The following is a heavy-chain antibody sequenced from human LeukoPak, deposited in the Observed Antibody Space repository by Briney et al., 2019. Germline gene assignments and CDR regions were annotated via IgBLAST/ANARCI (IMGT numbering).Heavy chain of an antibody. CDR3: AILYWGGSSWYEGGDYFDY. CDR2: IYPGDSDT. V-gene: IGHV5-51*01. J-gene: IGHJ4*02. D-gene: IGHD6-13*01. CDR1: GYSFTSYW. Sequence: GESLKISCQGSGYSFTSYWIGWVRQMPGKGPEWMGIIYPGDSDTRYSPSFQGQVTISADKSISTAYLQWSSLKASDTAMYYCAILYWGGSSWYEGGDYFDYWGQGTLDTVSS.